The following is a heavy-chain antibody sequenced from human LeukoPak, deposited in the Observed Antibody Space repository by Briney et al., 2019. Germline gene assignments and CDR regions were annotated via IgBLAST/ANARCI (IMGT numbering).Heavy chain of an antibody. Sequence: SETLSLTCSVSGGFITGYYSNWIRQPAGQRLDWLGRVYSSGVGNYNPSLTSRVTMSVDTSKNQFSLKLTSLTAADTAVYYCAREEFLHEIDSSGYFVYWGQGTLVTVSS. CDR2: VYSSGVG. D-gene: IGHD3-22*01. CDR3: AREEFLHEIDSSGYFVY. J-gene: IGHJ4*02. CDR1: GGFITGYY. V-gene: IGHV4-4*07.